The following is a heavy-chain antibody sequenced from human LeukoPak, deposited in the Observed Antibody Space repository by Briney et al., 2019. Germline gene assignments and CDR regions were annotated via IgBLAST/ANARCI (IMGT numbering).Heavy chain of an antibody. CDR3: ARQGYSGYEGGPGFDY. CDR1: GYSFTSYW. V-gene: IGHV5-51*01. D-gene: IGHD5-12*01. J-gene: IGHJ4*02. CDR2: IYPGDSDT. Sequence: GESLKISCKGSGYSFTSYWIGWVRQMPGKGLEWMGIIYPGDSDTRYSPSFQGQVTISADKSISTAYLQWSSLKASDTAMYYCARQGYSGYEGGPGFDYWGQGTLVTVSS.